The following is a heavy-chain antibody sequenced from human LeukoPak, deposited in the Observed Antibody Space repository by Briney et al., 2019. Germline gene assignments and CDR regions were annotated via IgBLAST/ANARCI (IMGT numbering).Heavy chain of an antibody. Sequence: PSETLSLTCTVSGGSISSSSYYWGWIRQPPGKGLEWIGSIYYSGSTYYNPSLKSRVTISVDTSKNQFSLKLSSVTAADTAVYYCAGLVMYCSGGSCYSWFDPWGQGTLVTVSS. V-gene: IGHV4-39*07. CDR1: GGSISSSSYY. D-gene: IGHD2-15*01. J-gene: IGHJ5*02. CDR3: AGLVMYCSGGSCYSWFDP. CDR2: IYYSGST.